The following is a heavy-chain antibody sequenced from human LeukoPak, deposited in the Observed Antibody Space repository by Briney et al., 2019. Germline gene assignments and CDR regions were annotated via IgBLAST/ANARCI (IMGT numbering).Heavy chain of an antibody. Sequence: PGGSLRLSCAASGFTFSNYAMHWVRQAPGKGLEWVAVISYDGSNKYYADSVNGRFTISRDNSKNTLYLQMNSLRAEDTAVYYCARGLRGVRGEVDYWGQGTLVTVSS. CDR2: ISYDGSNK. CDR1: GFTFSNYA. CDR3: ARGLRGVRGEVDY. D-gene: IGHD3-10*01. J-gene: IGHJ4*02. V-gene: IGHV3-30-3*01.